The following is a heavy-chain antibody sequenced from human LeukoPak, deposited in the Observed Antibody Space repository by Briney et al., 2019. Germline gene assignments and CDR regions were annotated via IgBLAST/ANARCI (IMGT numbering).Heavy chain of an antibody. V-gene: IGHV3-33*01. Sequence: GRSLRLSCAASGFTFSSYGMHGVRQAPGKGLEWVAVIWYDGSNKYYADSVKGRFTISRDNSKNTLYLQMNSLRAEDTAVYYCARSDYGDYDYWGQGTLVTVSS. J-gene: IGHJ4*02. CDR1: GFTFSSYG. CDR3: ARSDYGDYDY. D-gene: IGHD4-17*01. CDR2: IWYDGSNK.